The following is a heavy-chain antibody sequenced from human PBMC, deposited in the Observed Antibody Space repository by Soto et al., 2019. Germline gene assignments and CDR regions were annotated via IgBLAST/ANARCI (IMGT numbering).Heavy chain of an antibody. CDR2: MNPNSGNT. V-gene: IGHV1-8*01. J-gene: IGHJ3*02. CDR1: GYTFTSYD. D-gene: IGHD2-21*02. CDR3: ARRTPAYCGGDCYTDAFDI. Sequence: GASVKVSCKASGYTFTSYDINWVRQATGQGLEWMGWMNPNSGNTGYAQKFQGRVTMTRNTSISTAYMELSSLRSGDTAVYYCARRTPAYCGGDCYTDAFDIWGQGTMVTVSS.